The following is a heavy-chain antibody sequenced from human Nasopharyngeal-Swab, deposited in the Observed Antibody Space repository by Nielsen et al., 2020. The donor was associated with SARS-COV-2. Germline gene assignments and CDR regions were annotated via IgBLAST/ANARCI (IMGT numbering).Heavy chain of an antibody. CDR2: ISAYNGNT. D-gene: IGHD2-2*01. CDR3: AGEGCSSTSCYVVNDAFDI. V-gene: IGHV1-18*01. CDR1: GYTFTSYG. J-gene: IGHJ3*02. Sequence: ASVKVSCKASGYTFTSYGISWVRQAPGQGLEWMGWISAYNGNTNYAQKFQGRVTMTRDTSTSTVYMELSSLRSEDTAVYYCAGEGCSSTSCYVVNDAFDIWGQGTMVTVSS.